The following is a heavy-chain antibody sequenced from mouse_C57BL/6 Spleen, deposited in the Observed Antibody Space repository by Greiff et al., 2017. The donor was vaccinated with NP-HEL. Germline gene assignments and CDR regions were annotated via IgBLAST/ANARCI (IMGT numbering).Heavy chain of an antibody. D-gene: IGHD2-1*01. Sequence: QVQLQQSGAELVRPGASVTLSCKASGYTFTDYEMHWVKQTPVHGLEWIGAIDPETGGTAYNQKFKGKAILTADKSSSTAYMELRSLTSEDSAVYYCTGGNYVYFDVWGTGTTVTVSS. V-gene: IGHV1-15*01. CDR3: TGGNYVYFDV. CDR2: IDPETGGT. J-gene: IGHJ1*03. CDR1: GYTFTDYE.